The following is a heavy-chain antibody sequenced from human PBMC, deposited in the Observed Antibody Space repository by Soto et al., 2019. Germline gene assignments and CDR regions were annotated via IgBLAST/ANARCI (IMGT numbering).Heavy chain of an antibody. CDR3: ARIMITFGGVIDYDIDY. CDR1: GFSLSNARMG. CDR2: IFSNDEK. D-gene: IGHD3-16*02. J-gene: IGHJ4*02. Sequence: QVTLKESGPVLVKPTETLTLTCTVSGFSLSNARMGVSWIRQPPGKALEWLAHIFSNDEKSYSTSLKSRLTITQNTSKCQVVLTMTNMDPVDTATYYCARIMITFGGVIDYDIDYWGQGTLVTVSS. V-gene: IGHV2-26*01.